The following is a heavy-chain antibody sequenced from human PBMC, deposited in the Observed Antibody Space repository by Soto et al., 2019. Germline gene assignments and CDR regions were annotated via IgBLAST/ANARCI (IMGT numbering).Heavy chain of an antibody. D-gene: IGHD2-21*02. J-gene: IGHJ6*02. V-gene: IGHV3-7*04. Sequence: EVQLVESGGGLVQPGGSLRLSCAVSGFTFSSYWMSWVRQAPGKGLEWVANIKQDGSEKYYVDSVKGRFTISRDNAKNSLYLQMNSLRAEDTAVYYCASDREVTRRGVYYYYGMDVWGQGTTVTVSS. CDR3: ASDREVTRRGVYYYYGMDV. CDR1: GFTFSSYW. CDR2: IKQDGSEK.